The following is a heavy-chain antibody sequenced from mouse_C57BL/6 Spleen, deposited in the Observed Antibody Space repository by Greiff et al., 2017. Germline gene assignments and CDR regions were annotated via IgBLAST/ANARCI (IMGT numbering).Heavy chain of an antibody. V-gene: IGHV1-66*01. Sequence: QVQLQQSGPELVKPGASVKISCKASGYSFTSYYIHWVKQRPGQGLEWIGWIYPGSGNTKYNEKFKGKATLTADTSSSTAYMQLSSLTSEDSAVYYCARGYYGSIPYFDYWGQGTTLTVSS. J-gene: IGHJ2*01. CDR1: GYSFTSYY. D-gene: IGHD1-1*01. CDR3: ARGYYGSIPYFDY. CDR2: IYPGSGNT.